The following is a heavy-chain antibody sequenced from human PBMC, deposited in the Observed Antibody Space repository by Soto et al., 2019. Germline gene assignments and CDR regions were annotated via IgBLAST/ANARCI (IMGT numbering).Heavy chain of an antibody. Sequence: EVQLLESGGGLVQPGGSLRLSCAASGFTFSSYAMSWVRQAPGKGLEWVSAISGRCGSTYYADAVKGRFTISRDKSKNTLYLKMNSLRAEDTAVYYCAKGGSSSHKFDDYWGQGTLVTVSS. CDR1: GFTFSSYA. CDR2: ISGRCGST. D-gene: IGHD6-6*01. CDR3: AKGGSSSHKFDDY. J-gene: IGHJ4*02. V-gene: IGHV3-23*01.